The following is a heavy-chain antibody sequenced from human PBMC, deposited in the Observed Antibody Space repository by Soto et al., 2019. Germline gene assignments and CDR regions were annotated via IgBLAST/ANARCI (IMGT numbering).Heavy chain of an antibody. D-gene: IGHD3-9*01. CDR1: GGSISSGDYY. CDR3: ARAILVLRYFDWFPNWFDP. Sequence: SETLSLTCTVSGGSISSGDYYWSWIRQPPGKGLEWIGYIYYSGSTYYNPSLKSRVTTSVDTSKNQFSLKLSSVTAADTAVYYCARAILVLRYFDWFPNWFDPWGQGTLVTVSS. V-gene: IGHV4-30-4*01. CDR2: IYYSGST. J-gene: IGHJ5*02.